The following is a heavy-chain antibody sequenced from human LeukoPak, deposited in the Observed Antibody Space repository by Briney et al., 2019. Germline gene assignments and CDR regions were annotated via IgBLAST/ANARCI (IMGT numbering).Heavy chain of an antibody. CDR1: GFTFSSYG. CDR2: IWYDGSNK. V-gene: IGHV3-33*01. CDR3: ARDSYGMDV. J-gene: IGHJ6*02. Sequence: PGGSLRLSCAASGFTFSSYGMHWVRQAPGKGLEWVAVIWYDGSNKYYADSVKGRFTISRDNSKNTLYLQMNSLSAEDTAVYYCARDSYGMDVWGQGTTVTVSS.